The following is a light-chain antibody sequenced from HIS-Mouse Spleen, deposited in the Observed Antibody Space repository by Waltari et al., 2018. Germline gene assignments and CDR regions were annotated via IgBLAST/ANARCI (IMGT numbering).Light chain of an antibody. V-gene: IGLV2-14*01. CDR2: EVS. CDR1: SSDVGGYNH. CDR3: SSYTSSSTLV. Sequence: QSALTQPASVSGSPGQSITLSCTGTSSDVGGYNHVSWYQQHPGQAPKLLIYEVSNRPSGVSSRVSGSTSGNTASLSISGLQAEDEADYYCSSYTSSSTLVFGGGTKLTVL. J-gene: IGLJ3*02.